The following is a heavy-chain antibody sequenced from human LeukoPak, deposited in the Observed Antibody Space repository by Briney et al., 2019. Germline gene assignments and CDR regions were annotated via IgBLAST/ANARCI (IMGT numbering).Heavy chain of an antibody. CDR3: SKIREYYHSGSSSIFVL. CDR1: GFTFSDYS. Sequence: PGGSLRLSCTASGFTFSDYSMNWVRQPPGQGLERVSDIGGSGGNTYYADSVKGRFTISRDNSKNTLYLQMNTLRSAATTVYYYSKIREYYHSGSSSIFVLGGRKPVVSVFS. CDR2: IGGSGGNT. D-gene: IGHD3-10*01. V-gene: IGHV3-23*01. J-gene: IGHJ2*01.